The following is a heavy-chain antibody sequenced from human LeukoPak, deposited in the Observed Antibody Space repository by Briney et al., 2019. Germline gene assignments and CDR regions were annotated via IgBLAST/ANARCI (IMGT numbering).Heavy chain of an antibody. D-gene: IGHD2-15*01. CDR1: GFTFSSYA. J-gene: IGHJ6*03. CDR3: ARDGRYCSGGSCYSGYYYYMGV. CDR2: ISGSGGST. Sequence: GGSLRLSCAASGFTFSSYAMSWVRQAPGKGLEWVSAISGSGGSTYYADSVKGRFTISRDNSKNTLYLQMNSLRAEDTAVYYCARDGRYCSGGSCYSGYYYYMGVWGKGTTVTVSS. V-gene: IGHV3-23*01.